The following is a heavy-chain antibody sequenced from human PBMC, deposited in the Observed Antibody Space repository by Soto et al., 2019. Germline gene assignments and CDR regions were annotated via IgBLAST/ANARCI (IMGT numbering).Heavy chain of an antibody. Sequence: QLQLQESGSGLVKPSQTLSLTCAVSGGSISSGGYSWSWIRQPPGKGLEWIGYIYHSGSTYYNPSLKSRVXIXVNXAKNQFSLKLSSVTAADTAVYYCARGGKTVTTFDYWGQGTLVTVSS. CDR2: IYHSGST. CDR1: GGSISSGGYS. CDR3: ARGGKTVTTFDY. J-gene: IGHJ4*02. V-gene: IGHV4-30-2*01. D-gene: IGHD4-17*01.